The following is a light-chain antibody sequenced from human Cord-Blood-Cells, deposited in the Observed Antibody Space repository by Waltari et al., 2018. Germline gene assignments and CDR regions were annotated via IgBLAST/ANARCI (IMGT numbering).Light chain of an antibody. CDR1: QSVLYSSNYQNY. J-gene: IGKJ2*01. CDR3: QQYYSTPYT. CDR2: WAS. V-gene: IGKV4-1*01. Sequence: DIVMTQSPDSLAVSLGERATINCKSSQSVLYSSNYQNYLAWYQQKPGQPPKLLIYWASTRESGVPDRFSGSGSGTDFTLTISSLQAEDVAVYYCQQYYSTPYTFVQGTKLEIK.